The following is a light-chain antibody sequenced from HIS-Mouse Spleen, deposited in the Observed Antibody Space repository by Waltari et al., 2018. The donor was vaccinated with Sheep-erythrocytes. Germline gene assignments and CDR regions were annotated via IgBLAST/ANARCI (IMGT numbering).Light chain of an antibody. CDR3: QQSYSTPQFT. V-gene: IGKV1-39*01. J-gene: IGKJ3*01. CDR1: QSISSY. CDR2: AAS. Sequence: DIQMTQSPSSLPASVGDRVTITCRASQSISSYLNWHQQKPGKAPKLLIYAASSLQSGFPSRFSGSGSGTDFTLSISSLQPEDFATYYCQQSYSTPQFTFGPGTKVDIK.